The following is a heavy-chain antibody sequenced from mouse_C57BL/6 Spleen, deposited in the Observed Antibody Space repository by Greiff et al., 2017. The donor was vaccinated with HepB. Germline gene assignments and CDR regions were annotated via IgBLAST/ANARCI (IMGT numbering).Heavy chain of an antibody. Sequence: EVQLQQSGPELVKPGASVKIPCKASGYTFTDYNMDWVKQSHGKSLEWIGDINPNNGGTIYNQKFKGKATLTVDKSSSTAYMELRSLTSEDTAVYYCARRGGLRRGFAYWGQGTLVTVSA. D-gene: IGHD2-4*01. V-gene: IGHV1-18*01. J-gene: IGHJ3*01. CDR1: GYTFTDYN. CDR3: ARRGGLRRGFAY. CDR2: INPNNGGT.